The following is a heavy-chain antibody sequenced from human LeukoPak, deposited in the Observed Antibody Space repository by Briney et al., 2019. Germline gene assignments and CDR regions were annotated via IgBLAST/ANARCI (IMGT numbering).Heavy chain of an antibody. D-gene: IGHD6-13*01. J-gene: IGHJ4*02. CDR3: AKYSSSWFSEYYFDY. V-gene: IGHV4-39*01. CDR1: GGSISSSSYY. Sequence: SETLSLTCTVSGGSISSSSYYWGWIRPPPGKGLEWIGSIYYSGSTYYNPSLKSRVTISVDTSKNQFSLKLSSVTAADTAVYYCAKYSSSWFSEYYFDYWGQGTLVTVSS. CDR2: IYYSGST.